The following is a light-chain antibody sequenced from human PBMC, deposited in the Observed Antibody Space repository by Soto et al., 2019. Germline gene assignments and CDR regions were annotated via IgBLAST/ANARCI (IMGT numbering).Light chain of an antibody. CDR3: GAWDSSLTGGV. Sequence: QSVLTQPPSVSAAPGQKVTISCSGSSSNIGSDYVSWYQQLPGTAPKLLIYENSERPSGISDRFSGSKSGTSATLGITGLQTGDEADYYCGAWDSSLTGGVFGGGTKLTVL. V-gene: IGLV1-51*02. CDR2: ENS. J-gene: IGLJ2*01. CDR1: SSNIGSDY.